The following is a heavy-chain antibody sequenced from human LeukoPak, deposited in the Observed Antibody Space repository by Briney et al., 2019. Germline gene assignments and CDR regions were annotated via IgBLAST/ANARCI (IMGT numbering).Heavy chain of an antibody. CDR3: TTGRLAVDAFGI. D-gene: IGHD3-3*01. CDR2: IKSKTDGGTT. CDR1: GFTFSNAW. V-gene: IGHV3-15*01. J-gene: IGHJ3*02. Sequence: TSGGSLRLSCAASGFTFSNAWMSWVRQAPGKGQEWVGRIKSKTDGGTTDYAAPVKGRFTISRDDSKNTLYLQMNSLKTEDTAVYYSTTGRLAVDAFGIWGQGTMVTVSS.